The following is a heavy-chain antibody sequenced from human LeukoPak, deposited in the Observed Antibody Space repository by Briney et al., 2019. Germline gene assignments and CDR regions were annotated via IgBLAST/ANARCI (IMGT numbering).Heavy chain of an antibody. J-gene: IGHJ4*02. V-gene: IGHV3-21*01. D-gene: IGHD2-2*01. Sequence: PGGSLRLSCAASGFTFSSYSMNWVRQAPGKGLEWVSAISGESRYIYYADSVRGRFTISRDNAENSLYLQMNSLRVEDTAVYYCARAPTVLVGYCSSSSCQADYWGQGTLVTVSS. CDR3: ARAPTVLVGYCSSSSCQADY. CDR1: GFTFSSYS. CDR2: ISGESRYI.